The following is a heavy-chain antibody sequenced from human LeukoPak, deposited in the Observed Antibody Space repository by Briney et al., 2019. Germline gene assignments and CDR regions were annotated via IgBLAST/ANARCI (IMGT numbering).Heavy chain of an antibody. V-gene: IGHV3-23*01. CDR3: AKDRGYCSSTSCLNWFDP. D-gene: IGHD2-2*01. CDR2: ISGSGGST. Sequence: GGSLRLSCAASGFTFSSYTMSWVRQAPGKGLEWVSAISGSGGSTYYADSVKGRFTISRDNSKNALYLQMNSLRAEDTAVYYCAKDRGYCSSTSCLNWFDPWGQGTLVTVSS. CDR1: GFTFSSYT. J-gene: IGHJ5*02.